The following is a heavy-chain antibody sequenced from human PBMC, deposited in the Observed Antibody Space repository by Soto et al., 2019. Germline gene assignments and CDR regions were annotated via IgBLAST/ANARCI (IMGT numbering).Heavy chain of an antibody. CDR3: ARDPILHSGGGGNSSNYYYYGMDV. Sequence: PSETLSLTCTVSGGSISSGGYYWSWIRQHPGKGLEWIGYIYYSGSTYYNPSLKSRVTISVDTSKNQFSLKLSSVTAADTAVYYCARDPILHSGGGGNSSNYYYYGMDVWGQGTTVTVSS. CDR2: IYYSGST. V-gene: IGHV4-31*03. D-gene: IGHD2-21*02. CDR1: GGSISSGGYY. J-gene: IGHJ6*02.